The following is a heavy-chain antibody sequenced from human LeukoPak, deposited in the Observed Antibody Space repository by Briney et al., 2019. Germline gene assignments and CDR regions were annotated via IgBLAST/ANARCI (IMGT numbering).Heavy chain of an antibody. V-gene: IGHV1-69*05. Sequence: SVKVSCKASGGTFSSYAISWVRQAPGQGLEWMGRIIPIFGTANYAQKFQGRVTITTDESASTAYMELSSLRSEDTAVYYCARGWYLDTAMARGYWGQGTLVTVSS. CDR2: IIPIFGTA. D-gene: IGHD5-18*01. CDR3: ARGWYLDTAMARGY. J-gene: IGHJ4*02. CDR1: GGTFSSYA.